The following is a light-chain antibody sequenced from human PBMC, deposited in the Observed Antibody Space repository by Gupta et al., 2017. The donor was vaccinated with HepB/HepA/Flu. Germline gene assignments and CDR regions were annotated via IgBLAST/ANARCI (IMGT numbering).Light chain of an antibody. CDR1: HSVSRY. V-gene: IGKV3-11*01. CDR2: DAS. CDR3: QQRTNWPALT. Sequence: EIVLTQSPATLSLSPGERATLSCRASHSVSRYLSWYQQKPGQAPRLLISDASNRATGIPVRFSGSGSGTDFTLTISGLEPEDFAVYYCQQRTNWPALTFGGGTKVEIK. J-gene: IGKJ4*01.